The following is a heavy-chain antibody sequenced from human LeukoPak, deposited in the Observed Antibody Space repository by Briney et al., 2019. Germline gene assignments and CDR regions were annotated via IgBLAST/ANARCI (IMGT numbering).Heavy chain of an antibody. CDR2: IKKDGSEK. CDR1: GFTFSSYW. J-gene: IGHJ3*02. V-gene: IGHV3-7*01. D-gene: IGHD2-21*02. CDR3: ARAHVTGVDAFDI. Sequence: GGSLRLSCAASGFTFSSYWMSWVRQAPGKGLEGVANIKKDGSEKYYVDSVKGRFTISRDNAKNSLYLQMNSLTAEDTAVYYCARAHVTGVDAFDIWGQGTMVTVSS.